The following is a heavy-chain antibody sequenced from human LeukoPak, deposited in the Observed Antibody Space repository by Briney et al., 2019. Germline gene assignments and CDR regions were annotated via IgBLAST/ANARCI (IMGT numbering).Heavy chain of an antibody. CDR1: GFTFSSYW. D-gene: IGHD5-24*01. V-gene: IGHV3-7*01. CDR3: ARDGVRDGLYFDY. Sequence: GGSLRLSCAASGFTFSSYWMGWVRQAPGKGLEWVANIKQDGSEKYYVDSVKGRFTISRDNAKNSLYLQINSLRAEDTAVYYCARDGVRDGLYFDYWGQGTLVTVSS. J-gene: IGHJ4*02. CDR2: IKQDGSEK.